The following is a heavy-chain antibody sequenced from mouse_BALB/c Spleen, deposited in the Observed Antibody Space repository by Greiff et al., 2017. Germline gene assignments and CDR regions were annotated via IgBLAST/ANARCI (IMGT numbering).Heavy chain of an antibody. CDR2: IRNKANGYTT. D-gene: IGHD1-1*01. J-gene: IGHJ1*01. V-gene: IGHV7-3*02. Sequence: EVHLVESGGGLVQPGGSLRLSCATSGFTFTDYYMSWVRQPPGKALEWLGFIRNKANGYTTEYSASVKGRFTISRDNSQSILYLQMNTLRAEDSATYYCARDPLYYYGSSWYFDVWGAGTTVTVSS. CDR1: GFTFTDYY. CDR3: ARDPLYYYGSSWYFDV.